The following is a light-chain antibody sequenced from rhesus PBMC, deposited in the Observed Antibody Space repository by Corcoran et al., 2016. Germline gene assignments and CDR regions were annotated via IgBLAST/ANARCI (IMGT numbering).Light chain of an antibody. CDR3: LLHYDGDRDV. Sequence: QAVVTQEPSMTVSPGGTVTLTCGSSTGAVTSANFPSWFQQKPGQVPRGLIYNIHSRESWTPARFSGSLAGVKAALTLSGAQPEDEADYYCLLHYDGDRDVFGGGTRLTVL. J-gene: IGLJ6*01. CDR2: NIH. V-gene: IGLV7-76*01. CDR1: TGAVTSANF.